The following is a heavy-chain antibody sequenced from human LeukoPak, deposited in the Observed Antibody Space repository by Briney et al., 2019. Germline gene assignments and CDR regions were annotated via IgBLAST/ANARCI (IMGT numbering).Heavy chain of an antibody. CDR2: IIPIFGTA. CDR3: ARGAYYYDSSGLAPFDY. CDR1: GGTFSSYA. Sequence: SVKVSCKASGGTFSSYAISWVRQAPGQGLEWMGGIIPIFGTANYAQKFQGRVTITTDESTSTAYMELSSLRSEDTAVYYCARGAYYYDSSGLAPFDYWGQGTLVTLSS. V-gene: IGHV1-69*05. D-gene: IGHD3-22*01. J-gene: IGHJ4*02.